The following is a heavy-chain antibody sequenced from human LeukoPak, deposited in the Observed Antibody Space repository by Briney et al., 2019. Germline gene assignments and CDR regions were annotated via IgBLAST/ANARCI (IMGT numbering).Heavy chain of an antibody. CDR2: IIPILGIA. D-gene: IGHD2-2*03. Sequence: SVKVSCKASGGTFSSYAISWVRQAPGQGLEWMGRIIPILGIANYAQKFQGRVTIAADKTTSTAYMELSSLRSDDTAVYYCARDPLPDRYGYCSSTSCYLDYWGQGTLVTVSS. CDR3: ARDPLPDRYGYCSSTSCYLDY. CDR1: GGTFSSYA. J-gene: IGHJ4*02. V-gene: IGHV1-69*04.